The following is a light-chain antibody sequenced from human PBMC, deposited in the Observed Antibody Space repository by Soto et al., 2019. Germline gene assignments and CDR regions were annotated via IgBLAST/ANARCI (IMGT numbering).Light chain of an antibody. V-gene: IGKV3-20*01. J-gene: IGKJ2*01. CDR1: QIIPTGF. CDR2: GAS. CDR3: QQYDTSPVT. Sequence: PGDRATLSCRASQIIPTGFVASFQQKSGQAPRLLIYGASTRATGIPERITGSGSGTDFTLTISSLEPEDFAVYYCQQYDTSPVTFGQGTKLEI.